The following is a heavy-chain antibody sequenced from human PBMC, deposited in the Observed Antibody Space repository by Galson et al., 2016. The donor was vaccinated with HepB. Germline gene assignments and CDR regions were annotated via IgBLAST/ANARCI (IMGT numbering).Heavy chain of an antibody. D-gene: IGHD5-12*01. CDR2: ISGSGGTT. V-gene: IGHV3-23*01. J-gene: IGHJ4*02. CDR3: AKFRVATINPGNFDY. Sequence: SLRLSCAASGVTFSIYATSWVRQAPGKGLEWVSAISGSGGTTYYADSVKGRFTISRDNSKNTLYLQMNSLRAEDTAVYYCAKFRVATINPGNFDYRGQGTLVTVSS. CDR1: GVTFSIYA.